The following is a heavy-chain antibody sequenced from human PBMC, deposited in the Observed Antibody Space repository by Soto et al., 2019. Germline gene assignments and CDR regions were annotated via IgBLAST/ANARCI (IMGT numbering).Heavy chain of an antibody. V-gene: IGHV1-46*01. CDR1: GDTFTSYY. J-gene: IGHJ4*02. Sequence: QVQLVQSGAEVKKPGASVKISCKASGDTFTSYYMHWVRQAPGQGLEWMGIINPSGDTSYAQKFQGRVTMTRDTSTSTVYMELSSLRSEDTAVYYCARVYCSGGGCYGIDYWGQGILVTVSS. CDR3: ARVYCSGGGCYGIDY. CDR2: INPSGDT. D-gene: IGHD2-15*01.